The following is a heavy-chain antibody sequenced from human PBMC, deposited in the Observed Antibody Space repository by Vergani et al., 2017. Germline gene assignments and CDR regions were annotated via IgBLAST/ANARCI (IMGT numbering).Heavy chain of an antibody. D-gene: IGHD2-21*02. V-gene: IGHV4-39*01. CDR2: IYYSGST. CDR1: GGSISSSSYY. J-gene: IGHJ6*02. CDR3: ARHLAYCGSDCYPYCYGIDV. Sequence: QLQLQESGPGLVKPSETLSLTCTVSGGSISSSSYYWGWIRQPPGKGLEWIGSIYYSGSTYYNPSLKSRVTISVDTSKNQFSLKLSSVTAADTAVYYCARHLAYCGSDCYPYCYGIDVWGQGTTVTVSS.